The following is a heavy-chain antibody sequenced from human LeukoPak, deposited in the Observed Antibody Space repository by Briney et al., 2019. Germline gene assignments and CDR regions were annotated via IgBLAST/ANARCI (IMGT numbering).Heavy chain of an antibody. D-gene: IGHD4-17*01. CDR2: ISGSGSDI. J-gene: IGHJ4*01. CDR3: STEPRSLLY. Sequence: GGSLRLSCAASRFTFSTYSMNWVRQTPGKGLESLAYISGSGSDIYYADSVKGRFTISRDNAKNSLYLQLNSLRPEDTALYYCSTEPRSLLYWGHGTLVTVSS. CDR1: RFTFSTYS. V-gene: IGHV3-21*05.